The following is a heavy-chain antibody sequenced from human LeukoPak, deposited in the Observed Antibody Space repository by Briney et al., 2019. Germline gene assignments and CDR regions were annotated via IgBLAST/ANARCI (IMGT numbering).Heavy chain of an antibody. V-gene: IGHV3-30-3*01. CDR3: AKDIDPGIAVAGSFDI. J-gene: IGHJ3*02. CDR1: GFTFSSYA. Sequence: PGGSLRLSCAASGFTFSSYAMPWVRQAPGKGLEWVAVISYDGSNKYYADSVKGRFTISRDNAKNSLYLQMNSLRAEDTALYYCAKDIDPGIAVAGSFDIWGQGTMVTVSS. D-gene: IGHD6-19*01. CDR2: ISYDGSNK.